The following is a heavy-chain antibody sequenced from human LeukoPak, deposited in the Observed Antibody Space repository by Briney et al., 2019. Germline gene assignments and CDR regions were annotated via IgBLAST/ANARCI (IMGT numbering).Heavy chain of an antibody. J-gene: IGHJ3*02. CDR3: ARDGTMMYAFDI. CDR1: GFTLSSYG. D-gene: IGHD3-22*01. Sequence: GGSLRLSCAASGFTLSSYGMHWVRQAPGKGLEWVAVIWYDGSNKYYADSVKGRFTISRDNSKNTLYLQMNSLRAEDTAVYYCARDGTMMYAFDIWGQGTMVTVSS. CDR2: IWYDGSNK. V-gene: IGHV3-33*01.